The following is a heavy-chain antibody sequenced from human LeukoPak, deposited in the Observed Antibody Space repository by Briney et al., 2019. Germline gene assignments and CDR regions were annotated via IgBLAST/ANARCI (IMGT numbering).Heavy chain of an antibody. D-gene: IGHD4-17*01. J-gene: IGHJ4*02. CDR3: ARRAVTLNFDY. Sequence: GESLKISCEGSGYSFTSYWIGWVREMPGKGLEWMGIIYPGDSDTRYSPSFQGQVTISADQSLSTAYLQWSSLKASDTAMYYCARRAVTLNFDYWGQGTLVTVSS. CDR2: IYPGDSDT. V-gene: IGHV5-51*01. CDR1: GYSFTSYW.